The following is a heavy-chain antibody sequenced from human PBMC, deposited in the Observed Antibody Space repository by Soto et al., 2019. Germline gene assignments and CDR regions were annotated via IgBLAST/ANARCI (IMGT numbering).Heavy chain of an antibody. CDR2: INAGNGNT. Sequence: ASVKVSCKASGYTFTSYAMHWVRQAPGQRLEWMGWINAGNGNTKYSQKFQGRVTITRDTSASTAYVELSSLRSEDAAVYYCARDRELWLGELTTRNFDYWGQGTLVTVSS. J-gene: IGHJ4*02. V-gene: IGHV1-3*01. CDR1: GYTFTSYA. D-gene: IGHD3-10*01. CDR3: ARDRELWLGELTTRNFDY.